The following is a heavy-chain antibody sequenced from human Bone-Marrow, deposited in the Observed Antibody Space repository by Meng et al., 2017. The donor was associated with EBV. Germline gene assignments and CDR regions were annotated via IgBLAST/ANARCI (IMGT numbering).Heavy chain of an antibody. V-gene: IGHV1-69*01. D-gene: IGHD3-10*01. Sequence: QARVVRSGAEVKKPGCSVKVSCWTSGGTFNSDAVSWVRQAPGQGLEWMGGLIPMSGAPHYAQKFQGRVTITADESTSTHYMDLSNLRSDDTAMYYCASESGRGYTPDYWGQGTLVTVSS. J-gene: IGHJ4*02. CDR3: ASESGRGYTPDY. CDR2: LIPMSGAP. CDR1: GGTFNSDA.